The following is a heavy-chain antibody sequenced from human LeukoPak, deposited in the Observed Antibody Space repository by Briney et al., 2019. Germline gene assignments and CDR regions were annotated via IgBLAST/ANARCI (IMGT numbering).Heavy chain of an antibody. Sequence: PGGSLRLSCAASGFTFSSYEMNWVRQAPGKGLEWLSYIRSSGSPMYYADSVKGRFTISRDNGKNSLYLQMDDLRAEDTAVYYCASLYGGNLYSGLDVWGQGTTVTVSS. CDR1: GFTFSSYE. V-gene: IGHV3-48*03. CDR3: ASLYGGNLYSGLDV. J-gene: IGHJ6*02. D-gene: IGHD4-23*01. CDR2: IRSSGSPM.